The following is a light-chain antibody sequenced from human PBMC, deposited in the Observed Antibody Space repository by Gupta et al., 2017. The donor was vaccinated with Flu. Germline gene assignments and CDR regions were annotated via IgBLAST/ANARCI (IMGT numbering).Light chain of an antibody. CDR3: HYRSNYLLK. CDR1: QDIRNE. CDR2: DAS. J-gene: IGKJ1*01. V-gene: IGKV1-17*01. Sequence: DIQLTQSPSSLSASVGDRVTITCRASQDIRNELDWYQQKPGKAPKRLIYDASTLQSGVASRCGGSGSGTEFTLTISSLQPEYFATYYYHYRSNYLLKFGQGTKVEIK.